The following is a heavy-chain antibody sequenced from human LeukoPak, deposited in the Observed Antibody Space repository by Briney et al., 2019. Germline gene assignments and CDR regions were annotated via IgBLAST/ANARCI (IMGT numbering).Heavy chain of an antibody. CDR3: AMELVAAYDAFDI. D-gene: IGHD2-15*01. CDR2: IYYSGST. J-gene: IGHJ3*02. V-gene: IGHV4-30-4*08. Sequence: PSQTLSLTCTVSGGSISSCDYYWSWIRQPPGKGLEWIGYIYYSGSTYYNPSLKSRIIISVDTSKNQFSLKLSSVTAADTAVYYCAMELVAAYDAFDIWGQGTMVTVSS. CDR1: GGSISSCDYY.